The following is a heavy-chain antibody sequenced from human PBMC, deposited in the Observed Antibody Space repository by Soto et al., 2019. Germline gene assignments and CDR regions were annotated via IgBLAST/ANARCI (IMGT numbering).Heavy chain of an antibody. D-gene: IGHD4-17*01. CDR3: ARKSVTVTTHYYYYYGMDV. J-gene: IGHJ6*02. CDR1: GGTFSSYA. Sequence: SVKVSCKASGGTFSSYAISWVRQAPGQGLEWMGGIIPIFGTANYAQKFQGRVTITADESTSTACMELSSLRSEDTAVYYCARKSVTVTTHYYYYYGMDVWGQGTTVTVSS. CDR2: IIPIFGTA. V-gene: IGHV1-69*13.